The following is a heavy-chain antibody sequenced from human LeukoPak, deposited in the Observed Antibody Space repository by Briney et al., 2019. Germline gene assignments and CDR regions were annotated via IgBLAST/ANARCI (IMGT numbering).Heavy chain of an antibody. Sequence: MASETLSLTCTVSGGSISSSSYYWGWIRQPPGKGLEWIGSIYYSGSTYYNPSLKSRVTISVDTSKNQFSLRLSSVTAADTAVYYCARGGVLKSVDYWGQGTLVAVSS. D-gene: IGHD3-16*01. CDR1: GGSISSSSYY. CDR3: ARGGVLKSVDY. V-gene: IGHV4-39*07. CDR2: IYYSGST. J-gene: IGHJ4*02.